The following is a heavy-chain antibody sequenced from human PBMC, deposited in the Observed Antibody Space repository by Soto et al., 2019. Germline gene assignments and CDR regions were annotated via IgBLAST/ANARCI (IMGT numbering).Heavy chain of an antibody. Sequence: SVKVSCKASGGTFSSYAISWVRQAPGQGLEWMGGIIPIFGTANYAQKFQGRVTITADESTSTAYMELSSLRSEDTAVYYCARPDREMATISPNFDYWGQGTLVTVSS. CDR1: GGTFSSYA. J-gene: IGHJ4*02. V-gene: IGHV1-69*13. CDR2: IIPIFGTA. D-gene: IGHD5-12*01. CDR3: ARPDREMATISPNFDY.